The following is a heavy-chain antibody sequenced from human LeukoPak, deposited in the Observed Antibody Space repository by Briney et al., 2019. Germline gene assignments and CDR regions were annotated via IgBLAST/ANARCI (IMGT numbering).Heavy chain of an antibody. CDR1: GGSFSGYY. D-gene: IGHD3-3*01. CDR2: INHSGST. Sequence: SETLSLTGAVYGGSFSGYYWSWIRQPPGKGLEWIGEINHSGSTNYNPSLGSRVTISVDTSKNQFSLKLSSVTAADTAVYYCARGRIFGVIYYYYYMDVWGKGTTVTVSS. CDR3: ARGRIFGVIYYYYYMDV. V-gene: IGHV4-34*01. J-gene: IGHJ6*03.